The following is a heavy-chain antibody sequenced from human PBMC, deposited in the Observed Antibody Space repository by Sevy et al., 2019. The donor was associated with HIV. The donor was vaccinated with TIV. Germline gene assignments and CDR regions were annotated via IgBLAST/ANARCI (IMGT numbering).Heavy chain of an antibody. CDR3: AGARFDSSGSFDAFDI. D-gene: IGHD3-22*01. J-gene: IGHJ3*02. V-gene: IGHV3-23*01. Sequence: GGSLRLSCKPSGFTFANYAMNWVRQAPGKGLEWVSTIYGTGGVTYYADSVKGRFTISRDNSKNTLYLQMNRLRTEETAIYYCAGARFDSSGSFDAFDIWGQGTMVTVSS. CDR2: IYGTGGVT. CDR1: GFTFANYA.